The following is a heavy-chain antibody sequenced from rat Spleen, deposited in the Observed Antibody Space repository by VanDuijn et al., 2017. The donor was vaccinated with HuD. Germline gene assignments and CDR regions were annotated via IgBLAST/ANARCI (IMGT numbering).Heavy chain of an antibody. CDR3: TTDTYGGYVMDA. CDR2: ISTRGGST. D-gene: IGHD1-11*01. CDR1: GFIFSDYG. V-gene: IGHV5-27*01. J-gene: IGHJ4*01. Sequence: EVQLVESGGGFVQPGRSLKLSCAASGFIFSDYGMAWARQAPTKGLEWVATISTRGGSTYYRDSVKGRFTISRDNAKGTLSLQMNILRSEDTATYYCTTDTYGGYVMDAWGQGASVTVSS.